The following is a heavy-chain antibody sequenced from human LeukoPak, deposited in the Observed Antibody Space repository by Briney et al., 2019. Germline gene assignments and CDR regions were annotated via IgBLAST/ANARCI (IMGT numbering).Heavy chain of an antibody. CDR2: IFPILGIA. Sequence: ASVKVSCKASGGIFSSYTISWVRQAPGQGLEWMGRIFPILGIANYAQKFQGRVTITADKSTSTAYMELSSLRSEDTAVYYWARDGGGDYGGNRGHWGQGRLVTVSS. CDR1: GGIFSSYT. V-gene: IGHV1-69*04. D-gene: IGHD4-23*01. J-gene: IGHJ4*02. CDR3: ARDGGGDYGGNRGH.